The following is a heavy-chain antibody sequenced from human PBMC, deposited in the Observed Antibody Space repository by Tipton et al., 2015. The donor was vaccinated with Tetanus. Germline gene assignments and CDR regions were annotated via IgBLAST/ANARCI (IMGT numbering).Heavy chain of an antibody. CDR1: GFTFSSYG. Sequence: SLRLSCAASGFTFSSYGMHWVRQAPGKGLEWLAVIWYDGSSEFYADSVKDRVSISRDNSKNTLYLQMNSPRAEDTAVYYCARGPGGDTFSSEYHYYNGVDVWGQGTTVTVSS. V-gene: IGHV3-33*01. J-gene: IGHJ6*02. D-gene: IGHD2/OR15-2a*01. CDR2: IWYDGSSE. CDR3: ARGPGGDTFSSEYHYYNGVDV.